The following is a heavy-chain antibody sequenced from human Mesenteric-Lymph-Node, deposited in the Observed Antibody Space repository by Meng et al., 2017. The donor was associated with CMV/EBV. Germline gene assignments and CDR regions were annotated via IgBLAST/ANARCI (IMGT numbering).Heavy chain of an antibody. CDR2: VHYTGST. V-gene: IGHV4-39*01. J-gene: IGHJ5*02. D-gene: IGHD3/OR15-3a*01. Sequence: QLQLRESGPGQVKPSEPLSLTCTVSGDSISSFYSWGWIRQPPGRGLEWIGSVHYTGSTYYSPSLKSRVTVSVDTSKNQFSLRLTSVTAADTAVYYCARPFPSWQSPRLDPFGAWGQGTLVTVSS. CDR3: ARPFPSWQSPRLDPFGA. CDR1: GDSISSFYS.